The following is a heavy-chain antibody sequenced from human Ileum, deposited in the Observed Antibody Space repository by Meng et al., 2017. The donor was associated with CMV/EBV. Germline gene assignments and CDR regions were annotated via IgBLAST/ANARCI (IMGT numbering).Heavy chain of an antibody. D-gene: IGHD1-26*01. CDR3: AKDGKWDLIGGPFDN. Sequence: GESLKISCAASGFTFSSNGMYWVRQAPGKGLEWVAVIWYDGSQRYYADSVRGRFTISRDNTNNMLFLHMSSLRAEDTAVYYCAKDGKWDLIGGPFDNWGQGTLVIVSS. V-gene: IGHV3-33*06. CDR1: GFTFSSNG. J-gene: IGHJ4*02. CDR2: IWYDGSQR.